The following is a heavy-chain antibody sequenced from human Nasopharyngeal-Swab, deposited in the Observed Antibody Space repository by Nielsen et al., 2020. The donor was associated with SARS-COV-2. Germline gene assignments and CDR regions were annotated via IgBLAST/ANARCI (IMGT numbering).Heavy chain of an antibody. Sequence: WVRQAPGQGLEWMGWIVVGSGNTNYAQKFQERVTITRDMSTSTAYMELSSLRSEDTAVYYCATDSSGYHDAFDIWGQGTMVTVSS. D-gene: IGHD3-22*01. CDR3: ATDSSGYHDAFDI. CDR2: IVVGSGNT. V-gene: IGHV1-58*01. J-gene: IGHJ3*02.